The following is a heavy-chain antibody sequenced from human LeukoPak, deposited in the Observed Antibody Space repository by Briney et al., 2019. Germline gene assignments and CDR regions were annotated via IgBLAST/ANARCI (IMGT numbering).Heavy chain of an antibody. V-gene: IGHV3-23*01. CDR2: ISASGENT. CDR1: GFSFDGYA. J-gene: IGHJ4*02. CDR3: AKGTGQYYGDRLDS. D-gene: IGHD4-17*01. Sequence: PGGSLRLSCAASGFSFDGYALSWVRQAPGKGLEWVSSISASGENTFYASSVKGRFTISRDNSKNTLFLQMNSLRAEDTAEYYCAKGTGQYYGDRLDSWGQGALVTVSS.